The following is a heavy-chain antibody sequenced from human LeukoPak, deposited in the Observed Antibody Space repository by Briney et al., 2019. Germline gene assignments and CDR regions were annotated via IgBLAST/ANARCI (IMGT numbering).Heavy chain of an antibody. J-gene: IGHJ4*02. CDR3: AQGKWLRHFDY. V-gene: IGHV5-51*01. CDR1: GYSFTSYW. Sequence: HGESLKISCKGSGYSFTSYWIGWVRQMPGKGLEWMGIIYPADSDTRYSPSFQGQVTITADKSISTAYLQWSSLRASDTAMYYCAQGKWLRHFDYWGQGTLVAVSS. CDR2: IYPADSDT. D-gene: IGHD5-12*01.